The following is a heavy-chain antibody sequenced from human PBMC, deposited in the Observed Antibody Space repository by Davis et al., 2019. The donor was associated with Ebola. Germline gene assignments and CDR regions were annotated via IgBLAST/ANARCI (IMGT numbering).Heavy chain of an antibody. Sequence: GGSLRLSCAASGFTFSSYAMSWVRQASGKGLEWVSAISGSGGSTYYADSVKGRFTISRDNSKNTLYLQMNSLRAEDTAVYYCARDLGEWEQLGAFDIWGQGTMVTVSS. J-gene: IGHJ3*02. CDR1: GFTFSSYA. D-gene: IGHD1-26*01. CDR2: ISGSGGST. CDR3: ARDLGEWEQLGAFDI. V-gene: IGHV3-23*01.